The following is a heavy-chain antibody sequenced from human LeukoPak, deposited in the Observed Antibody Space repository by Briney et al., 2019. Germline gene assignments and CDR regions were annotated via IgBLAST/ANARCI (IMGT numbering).Heavy chain of an antibody. J-gene: IGHJ4*02. D-gene: IGHD2-15*01. Sequence: PSETLSLTCTVSGYSISSGYYWGWIRQPPGKGLEWIGSIYHSGSTYYNPSPKSRVTISVDTSKNQFSLKLSSVTAADTAVYYCAIGRQVLYYFDYWGQGTLVTVSS. CDR3: AIGRQVLYYFDY. CDR1: GYSISSGYY. V-gene: IGHV4-38-2*02. CDR2: IYHSGST.